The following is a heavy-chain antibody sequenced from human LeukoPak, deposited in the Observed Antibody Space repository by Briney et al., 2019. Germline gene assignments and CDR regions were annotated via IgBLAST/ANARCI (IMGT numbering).Heavy chain of an antibody. J-gene: IGHJ4*02. D-gene: IGHD4-17*01. V-gene: IGHV4-34*01. Sequence: PSETLSLTCAVYGGSFSGYYWSWIRQPPGKGLEWIGEIKHSGSTKHNPSLKSRVTISVDTSKNQFSLKLTAVTAADTAEYYCARDYGDYGPLGYWGQGTLVTVSS. CDR1: GGSFSGYY. CDR3: ARDYGDYGPLGY. CDR2: IKHSGST.